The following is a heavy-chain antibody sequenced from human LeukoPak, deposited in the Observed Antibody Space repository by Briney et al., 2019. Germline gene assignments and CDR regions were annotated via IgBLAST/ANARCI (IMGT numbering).Heavy chain of an antibody. CDR3: AKADTVTTYYYMDV. D-gene: IGHD4-11*01. V-gene: IGHV3-23*01. J-gene: IGHJ6*03. CDR2: ISGSGGST. Sequence: PGGSLRLSCAASGFTCISYAMGWVRQAQGIGLEWVSAISGSGGSTYYADSGKGRFTISRDNSKNTLYLRMNSLRAEDTAVYYCAKADTVTTYYYMDVWGKGTTVTVS. CDR1: GFTCISYA.